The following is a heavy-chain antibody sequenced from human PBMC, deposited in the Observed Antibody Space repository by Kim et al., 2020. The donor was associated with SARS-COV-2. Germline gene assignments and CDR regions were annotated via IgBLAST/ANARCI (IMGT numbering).Heavy chain of an antibody. D-gene: IGHD3-9*01. V-gene: IGHV3-23*01. Sequence: GGSLRLSCAASGFTFSSYAMSWVRQAPGKGLEWVSAISGSGGSTYYADSVKGRFTISRDNSKNTLYLQMNSLRAEDTAVYYCARLPGRYFDWLSPYFDYWGQGTLVTVSS. CDR2: ISGSGGST. CDR3: ARLPGRYFDWLSPYFDY. CDR1: GFTFSSYA. J-gene: IGHJ4*02.